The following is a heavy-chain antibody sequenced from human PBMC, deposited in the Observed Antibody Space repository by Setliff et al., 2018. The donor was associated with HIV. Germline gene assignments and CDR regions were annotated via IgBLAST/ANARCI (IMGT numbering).Heavy chain of an antibody. J-gene: IGHJ4*02. V-gene: IGHV1-3*01. CDR2: INAGNGDT. CDR1: GYTFTSLA. D-gene: IGHD3-10*01. CDR3: ARDGWELDRGRADYFDY. Sequence: GASVKVSCKASGYTFTSLAIHWVRQAPGHGLEWMGWINAGNGDTEYSQKFQGRVTIDRDTSATTAYMELRSLRSEDTAVYYCARDGWELDRGRADYFDYWGQGALVTVSS.